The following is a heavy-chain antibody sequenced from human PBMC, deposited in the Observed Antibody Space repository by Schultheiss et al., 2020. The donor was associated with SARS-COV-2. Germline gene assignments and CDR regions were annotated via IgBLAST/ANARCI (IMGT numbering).Heavy chain of an antibody. CDR3: ARGTVADDAFDI. CDR1: GFTFSSYE. Sequence: GGSLRLSCAASGFTFSSYEMNWVRQAPGKGLEWLSHISGSSNTIYYADSVKGRFTISRDNSKNTLYLQMNSLRAEDTAVYYCARGTVADDAFDIWGQGTMVTVSS. V-gene: IGHV3-48*01. D-gene: IGHD6-19*01. CDR2: ISGSSNTI. J-gene: IGHJ3*02.